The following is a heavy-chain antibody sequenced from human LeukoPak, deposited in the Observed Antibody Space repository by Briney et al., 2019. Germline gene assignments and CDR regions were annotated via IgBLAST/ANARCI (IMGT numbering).Heavy chain of an antibody. J-gene: IGHJ4*02. CDR2: IYYSGST. V-gene: IGHV4-59*01. CDR1: GGSISSYY. CDR3: ARVALIAAAGLYFDY. Sequence: SETLSLTCTVSGGSISSYYWSWIRQPPGKGLEWIGYIYYSGSTNYNPSLKSRVTISVDTSKNQFSLKLSSVTAADTAVYYCARVALIAAAGLYFDYWGQGTLVTVSS. D-gene: IGHD6-13*01.